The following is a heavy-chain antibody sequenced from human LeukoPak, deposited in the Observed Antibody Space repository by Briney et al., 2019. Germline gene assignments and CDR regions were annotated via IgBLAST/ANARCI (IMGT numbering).Heavy chain of an antibody. J-gene: IGHJ4*02. CDR3: ARVSFGRGLDY. D-gene: IGHD1-26*01. Sequence: GSLRLSCAASGFTFSSYAMHWVRQAPGKGLEWVANIKQDGSEKYYVDSVKGRFTISRDNAKNSLYLQMNSLRAEDTAVYYCARVSFGRGLDYWGQGTLVTVSS. CDR1: GFTFSSYA. CDR2: IKQDGSEK. V-gene: IGHV3-7*01.